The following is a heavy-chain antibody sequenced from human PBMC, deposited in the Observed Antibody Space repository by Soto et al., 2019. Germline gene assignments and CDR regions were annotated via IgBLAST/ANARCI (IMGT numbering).Heavy chain of an antibody. V-gene: IGHV1-46*01. J-gene: IGHJ3*02. Sequence: ASVKVSCKASGYTFTSYYMHWVRQAPGQGLEWMGIINPSGGSTSYAQKFQGRVTMTRDTSTSTVYMELSSLRSEDTAVYYCARERPYYYDSSGAGPGAFDIWGQGTMVTVTS. CDR3: ARERPYYYDSSGAGPGAFDI. CDR2: INPSGGST. CDR1: GYTFTSYY. D-gene: IGHD3-22*01.